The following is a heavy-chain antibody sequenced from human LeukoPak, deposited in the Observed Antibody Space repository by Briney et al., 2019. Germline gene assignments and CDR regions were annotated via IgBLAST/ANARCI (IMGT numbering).Heavy chain of an antibody. Sequence: GGSLRPSCAASGFTFSTYGMHWVRQAPGKGLEWVAVIWYDGSNKYYADSVKGRFDVSRDNPKNTLYLQMNTLRAEDTAVYYCAREPYYYDSSGYYLDYWGQGTLVTVSS. CDR2: IWYDGSNK. CDR3: AREPYYYDSSGYYLDY. J-gene: IGHJ4*02. V-gene: IGHV3-33*01. CDR1: GFTFSTYG. D-gene: IGHD3-22*01.